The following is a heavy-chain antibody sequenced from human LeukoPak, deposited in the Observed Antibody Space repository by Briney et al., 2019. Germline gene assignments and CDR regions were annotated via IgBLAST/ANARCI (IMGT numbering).Heavy chain of an antibody. CDR3: ASTYYYDSSGAGDAFDI. Sequence: GGSLRLSCAASGFTFSSYGMHWVRQAPGKGLEWVAFIRYDGSNKYYADSVKGRFTISRDNSKNTLYLQMNSLRAEDTVVYYCASTYYYDSSGAGDAFDIWGQGTMVTVSS. CDR2: IRYDGSNK. D-gene: IGHD3-22*01. J-gene: IGHJ3*02. CDR1: GFTFSSYG. V-gene: IGHV3-30*02.